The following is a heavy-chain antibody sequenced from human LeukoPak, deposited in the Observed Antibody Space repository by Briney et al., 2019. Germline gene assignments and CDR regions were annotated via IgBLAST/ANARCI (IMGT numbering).Heavy chain of an antibody. CDR2: IIPIFGTA. D-gene: IGHD6-19*01. CDR3: ARVRSSGWEGAFDI. J-gene: IGHJ3*02. Sequence: SVKVSCKASGGTFSSYAISWVRQAPGQGLEWMGRIIPIFGTANYAQKFQGRVTITTDESTSTAYMELSRLRSEDTAVYYCARVRSSGWEGAFDIWGQGTMVTVSS. CDR1: GGTFSSYA. V-gene: IGHV1-69*05.